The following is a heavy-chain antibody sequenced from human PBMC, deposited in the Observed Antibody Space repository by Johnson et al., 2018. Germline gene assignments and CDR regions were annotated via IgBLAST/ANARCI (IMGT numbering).Heavy chain of an antibody. CDR2: IKSKTDGGTT. D-gene: IGHD3-16*01. Sequence: EVQLVESGGGLVQPGGSLKLSCAASGFTFSGSAMHWVRQASGKGLEWVGRIKSKTDGGTTDYAAPVKGRFTISRDDSKNTLYLQMNSLKTEDTAVYYCARIKRLGSFDIWGQGTMVTVSS. CDR3: ARIKRLGSFDI. CDR1: GFTFSGSA. V-gene: IGHV3-15*01. J-gene: IGHJ3*02.